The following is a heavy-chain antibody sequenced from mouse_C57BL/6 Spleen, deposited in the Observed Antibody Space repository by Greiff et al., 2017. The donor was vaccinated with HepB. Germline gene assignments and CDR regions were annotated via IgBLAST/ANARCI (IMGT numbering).Heavy chain of an antibody. Sequence: EVKLMESGGGLVQPGGSMKLSCVASGFTFSNYWMNWVRQSPEKGLEWVAQIRLKSDNYATHYAESVKGRFTISRDDSKSSVYLQMNNLRAEDTGIYYCTPLYYGSTYWYFDVWGTGTTVTVSS. CDR2: IRLKSDNYAT. J-gene: IGHJ1*03. V-gene: IGHV6-3*01. D-gene: IGHD1-1*01. CDR1: GFTFSNYW. CDR3: TPLYYGSTYWYFDV.